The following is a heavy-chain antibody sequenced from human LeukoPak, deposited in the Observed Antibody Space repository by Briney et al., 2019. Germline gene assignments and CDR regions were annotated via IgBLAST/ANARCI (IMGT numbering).Heavy chain of an antibody. Sequence: KPSETLSLTCTVSGGSISSDYWSWIRQPPGKGLEWIAYIYSSGSTNYNPSLKSRVTISVDTSKNQFSLKLSSVTPADTAVYYCARGPYSSSRLFDSWGQGTLVTVSS. CDR3: ARGPYSSSRLFDS. CDR2: IYSSGST. V-gene: IGHV4-59*01. D-gene: IGHD6-13*01. J-gene: IGHJ4*02. CDR1: GGSISSDY.